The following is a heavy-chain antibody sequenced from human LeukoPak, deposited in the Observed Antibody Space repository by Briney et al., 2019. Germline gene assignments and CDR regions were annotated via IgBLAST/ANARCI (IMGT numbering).Heavy chain of an antibody. Sequence: GGSLRLSCAASGITFSSYVMSWVRQAPGKGLEWVSTISDNGGDTHYADSVKGRFTIYRDNSKNTLYLQMNSLRVEDTAVYYCAKLQWLAQVRASAHVDYWGQGTLVTVSS. J-gene: IGHJ4*02. CDR3: AKLQWLAQVRASAHVDY. CDR2: ISDNGGDT. V-gene: IGHV3-23*01. CDR1: GITFSSYV. D-gene: IGHD6-19*01.